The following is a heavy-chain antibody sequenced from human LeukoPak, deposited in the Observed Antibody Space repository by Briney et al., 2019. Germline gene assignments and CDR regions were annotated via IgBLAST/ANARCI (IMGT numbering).Heavy chain of an antibody. D-gene: IGHD6-13*01. Sequence: GGSLRLSCAASGFTFSSYAMSWVRQAPGKGLEGVSAISGSGGSTYYADSVKGRFTISRYNSKNTLYLQMNSLRAEDTAVYYCAKVRRQQLVFDYWGQGTLVTVSS. CDR2: ISGSGGST. CDR3: AKVRRQQLVFDY. V-gene: IGHV3-23*01. J-gene: IGHJ4*02. CDR1: GFTFSSYA.